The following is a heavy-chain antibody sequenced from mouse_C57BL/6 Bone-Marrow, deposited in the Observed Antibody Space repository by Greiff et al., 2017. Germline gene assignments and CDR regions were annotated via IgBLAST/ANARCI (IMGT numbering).Heavy chain of an antibody. CDR2: IHPNSGST. Sequence: VQLQQPGAELVKPGASVKLSCKASGYTFTSYWMHWVKQRPGQGLEWIGMIHPNSGSTNYNEKFKSKATLTVDKSSSTAYMQLSSLTSEDSAVYSCAPPIYYDYDAGPYFDYWGQGTTLTVSS. J-gene: IGHJ2*01. CDR3: APPIYYDYDAGPYFDY. V-gene: IGHV1-64*01. CDR1: GYTFTSYW. D-gene: IGHD2-4*01.